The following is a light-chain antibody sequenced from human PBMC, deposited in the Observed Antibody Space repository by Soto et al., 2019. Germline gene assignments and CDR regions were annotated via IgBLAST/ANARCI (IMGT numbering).Light chain of an antibody. V-gene: IGKV3-20*01. CDR1: QSVGSRW. CDR2: GGS. J-gene: IGKJ1*01. Sequence: EIGLTQSPGTVSLSPGERATLSCRASQSVGSRWLAWYQQKPGQAPRVLIYGGSNRATGIPDRFSGRGSGTDFTLTISRLEPEDFAVYYCQQYYSSRTFGQGTKVEMK. CDR3: QQYYSSRT.